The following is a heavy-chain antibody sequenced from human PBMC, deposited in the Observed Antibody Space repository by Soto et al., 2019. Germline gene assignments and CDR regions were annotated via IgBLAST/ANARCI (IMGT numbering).Heavy chain of an antibody. D-gene: IGHD5-18*01. CDR1: GDSVSSNSAA. V-gene: IGHV6-1*01. J-gene: IGHJ6*02. CDR3: ARDGAMIQQLYYYYGMDV. CDR2: TYYRSKWYN. Sequence: SQTLSLTCAISGDSVSSNSAAWNWIRQSPSRGLEWLGRTYYRSKWYNDYAVSVKSRITINPDTSKNQFSLQPNSVTPEDTAVYYCARDGAMIQQLYYYYGMDVWGQGTTVTVSS.